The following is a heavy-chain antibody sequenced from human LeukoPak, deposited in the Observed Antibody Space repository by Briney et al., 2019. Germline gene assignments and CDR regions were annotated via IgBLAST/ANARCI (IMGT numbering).Heavy chain of an antibody. CDR2: ISAYNGNT. CDR3: ARVSTLNYCSGGSCYSNNWFDP. J-gene: IGHJ5*02. CDR1: GYTFTSYG. Sequence: ASVKVSCKASGYTFTSYGISWVRQAPGQGLEWMGWISAYNGNTNYAQTLQGRVNMTTDTSTSTAYMALRSLRSDDTAVYYGARVSTLNYCSGGSCYSNNWFDPWGQGTLVTVSS. D-gene: IGHD2-15*01. V-gene: IGHV1-18*01.